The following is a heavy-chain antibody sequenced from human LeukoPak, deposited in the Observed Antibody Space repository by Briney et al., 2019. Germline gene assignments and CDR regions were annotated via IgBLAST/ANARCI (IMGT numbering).Heavy chain of an antibody. J-gene: IGHJ4*02. V-gene: IGHV3-33*08. Sequence: PGGSLRLSCAASGFTFSVYWMSWVRQAPGKGLEWVAVIWYDGSNKYYADSVKGRFTMSRDNSKNTQYLQMNSLRAEDTAVYYCARGRWIFDTDYDYGDYWGQGTLVTVSS. CDR1: GFTFSVYW. CDR3: ARGRWIFDTDYDYGDY. D-gene: IGHD5-12*01. CDR2: IWYDGSNK.